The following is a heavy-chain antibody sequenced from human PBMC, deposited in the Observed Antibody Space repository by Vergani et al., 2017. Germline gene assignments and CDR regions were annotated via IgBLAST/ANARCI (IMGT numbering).Heavy chain of an antibody. J-gene: IGHJ5*02. V-gene: IGHV4-31*03. D-gene: IGHD3-22*01. Sequence: QVQLQESGPGLVKPSQTLSLTCTVSGGSISSGGYYWSWIRQHPGKGLEWIGYNYYSGSTYYNPSLKSRVTISVDTSKNHFSLKLSSVTAADTAVYYCARNYDSSVYDYFGGNLWFDPWGQGTLVTVSS. CDR2: NYYSGST. CDR1: GGSISSGGYY. CDR3: ARNYDSSVYDYFGGNLWFDP.